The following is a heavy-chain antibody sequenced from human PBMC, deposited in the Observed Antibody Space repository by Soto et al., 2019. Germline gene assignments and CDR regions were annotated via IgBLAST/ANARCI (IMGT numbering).Heavy chain of an antibody. J-gene: IGHJ3*02. V-gene: IGHV4-30-4*01. CDR2: IYTSGST. CDR1: GGSISSGDYY. D-gene: IGHD3-16*02. CDR3: ARGASNRVLGLDI. Sequence: QVQLQESGPGLVKPSQTLSLTCTVSGGSISSGDYYWNWIRQPPGKGLEWIGYIYTSGSTHYNPSLRSRITISGDTSKPQFSLKLSSVTAADTAVYYCARGASNRVLGLDIWGQGTMVTVSS.